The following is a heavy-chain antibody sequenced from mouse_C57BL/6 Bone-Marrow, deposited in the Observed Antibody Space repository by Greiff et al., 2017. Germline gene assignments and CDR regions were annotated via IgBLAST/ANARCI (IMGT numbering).Heavy chain of an antibody. CDR1: GFNFTDYS. Sequence: VQLQQSGAELVRPGASVKLSCTASGFNFTDYSMHWVKQRPEQGLEWIGWIDPENGDTEYASKFHGKATITVDTSSNTAYLQLSSLTSEDTAVYYCTRIAYGGRGTLVTVSA. V-gene: IGHV14-4*01. CDR3: TRIAY. CDR2: IDPENGDT. J-gene: IGHJ3*01.